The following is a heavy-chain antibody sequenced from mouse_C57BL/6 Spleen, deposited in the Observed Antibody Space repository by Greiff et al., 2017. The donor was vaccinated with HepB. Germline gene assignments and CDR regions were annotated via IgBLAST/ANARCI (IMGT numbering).Heavy chain of an antibody. CDR3: APRGYDYEAMDY. CDR1: GYAFSGYW. D-gene: IGHD2-10*02. J-gene: IGHJ4*01. Sequence: QVQLQQSGAELVKPGASVKISCKASGYAFSGYWMNWVKQRPGKGLEWIGQIYPGDGDTNYNGKFKGKATLTADKSYSTAYMQLSSLTSEDSAVYCCAPRGYDYEAMDYWGQGASVTVAS. V-gene: IGHV1-80*01. CDR2: IYPGDGDT.